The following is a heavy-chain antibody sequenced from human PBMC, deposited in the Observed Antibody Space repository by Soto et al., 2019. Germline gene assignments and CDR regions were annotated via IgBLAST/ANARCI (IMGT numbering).Heavy chain of an antibody. V-gene: IGHV3-23*01. CDR3: AKQVRELARHFDY. D-gene: IGHD1-26*01. Sequence: PVGSLRLSCAASGFTFSTYAMSWVRQAPGKGLEWVSGISGAGGNTYYADSVKGRFTISRDNSKNTLSLQMNSLRADDTALYYCAKQVRELARHFDYWGQGTLVTVSS. CDR2: ISGAGGNT. CDR1: GFTFSTYA. J-gene: IGHJ4*02.